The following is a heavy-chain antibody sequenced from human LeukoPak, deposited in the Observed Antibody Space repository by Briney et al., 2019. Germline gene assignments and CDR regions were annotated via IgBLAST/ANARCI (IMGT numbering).Heavy chain of an antibody. CDR2: VSWNGGAI. Sequence: GGSLRLSCAASGFTFDDYAMHWVRQAPGKGLQWVSGVSWNGGAIAYADSVKGRFTISRDNAKNSLYLQMNSLRAEDTALYYCARGTVGYYDSWFDPWGQGTLVTVSS. CDR1: GFTFDDYA. V-gene: IGHV3-9*01. D-gene: IGHD3-16*01. CDR3: ARGTVGYYDSWFDP. J-gene: IGHJ5*02.